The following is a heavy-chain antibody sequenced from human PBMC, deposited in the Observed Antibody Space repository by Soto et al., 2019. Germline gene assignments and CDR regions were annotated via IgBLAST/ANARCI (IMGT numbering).Heavy chain of an antibody. CDR3: ARERPDGARLDP. J-gene: IGHJ5*02. CDR1: GGSISSGDYY. D-gene: IGHD6-6*01. CDR2: IYYSGST. Sequence: QVQLQESGPGLVKPSQTLSLTCSVPGGSISSGDYYWSWIRQPPGKGLEWIGYIYYSGSTYYNPSLKSRVTISVDTSKNQFALKLSSVTAADTAVYYCARERPDGARLDPWVQGTLVTVSS. V-gene: IGHV4-30-4*01.